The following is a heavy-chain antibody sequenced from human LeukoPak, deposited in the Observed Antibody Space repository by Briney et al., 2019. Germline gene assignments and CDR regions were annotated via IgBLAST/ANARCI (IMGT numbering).Heavy chain of an antibody. D-gene: IGHD3-22*01. Sequence: ASVKVSCKASGYTFTGYYMHWVRQAPGQGLEWMGWISAYNGKTKYAQKVQGRLTMTTDTSTTTAYMELRSLRSDDTAVYYCARDYFDSRGYSLGAFDIWGQGTMVTVSS. V-gene: IGHV1-18*04. CDR3: ARDYFDSRGYSLGAFDI. CDR2: ISAYNGKT. J-gene: IGHJ3*02. CDR1: GYTFTGYY.